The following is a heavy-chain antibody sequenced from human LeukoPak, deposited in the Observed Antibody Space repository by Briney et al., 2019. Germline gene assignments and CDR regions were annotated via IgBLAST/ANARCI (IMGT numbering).Heavy chain of an antibody. Sequence: SETLSLTCAVYGGSFSDYYWSWVRQPPGKGLEWVGEVNHSGSTNYNPSLESRVTMSVDTSKNQFSLKLSSVTAADTAVFYCARAVRNTIWDNYYFDYWGRGTLVTVSS. V-gene: IGHV4-34*01. J-gene: IGHJ4*02. D-gene: IGHD3-3*01. CDR2: VNHSGST. CDR1: GGSFSDYY. CDR3: ARAVRNTIWDNYYFDY.